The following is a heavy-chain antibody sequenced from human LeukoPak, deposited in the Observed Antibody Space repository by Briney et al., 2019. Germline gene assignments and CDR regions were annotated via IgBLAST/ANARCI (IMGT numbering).Heavy chain of an antibody. J-gene: IGHJ5*02. CDR3: AGVRIAAPSGHWFDP. Sequence: PSETLSLTCTVSGTSFNSGSYYWSWIRQPPGKGLEWIGYIYFGGRTDYNPSLKSRVSISVDTSNNQLSLKLSSVTAAGTAVYYCAGVRIAAPSGHWFDPWDQGTLVTVSS. D-gene: IGHD6-13*01. V-gene: IGHV4-61*01. CDR1: GTSFNSGSYY. CDR2: IYFGGRT.